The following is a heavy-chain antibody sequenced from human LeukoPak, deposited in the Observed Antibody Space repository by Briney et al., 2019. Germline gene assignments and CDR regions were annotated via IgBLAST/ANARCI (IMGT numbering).Heavy chain of an antibody. CDR2: IGDSGTT. D-gene: IGHD6-13*01. CDR1: GFTLRTAG. Sequence: GESLKISCAVSGFTLRTAGMNWVRQAPGKGLEWVSGIGDSGTTYYADSVKGRFTISRDLSKNTLYLQMNSLSADDTAVFYCAKLSMASASDGGYWGQGTLVTVSS. CDR3: AKLSMASASDGGY. V-gene: IGHV3-23*01. J-gene: IGHJ4*02.